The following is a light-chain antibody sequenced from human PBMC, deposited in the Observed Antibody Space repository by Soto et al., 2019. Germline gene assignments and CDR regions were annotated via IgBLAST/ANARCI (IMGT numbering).Light chain of an antibody. CDR2: DAS. CDR3: QQYNNWPMYT. CDR1: QSVSSN. J-gene: IGKJ2*01. Sequence: EIVMTQSPATLSVSPGETATLSRRASQSVSSNLAWYQQKPGQAPRLLIYDASTRATGIPARFSGSGSGTEFTLTISSLQSEDFAVYYCQQYNNWPMYTFGQGTKLEIK. V-gene: IGKV3-15*01.